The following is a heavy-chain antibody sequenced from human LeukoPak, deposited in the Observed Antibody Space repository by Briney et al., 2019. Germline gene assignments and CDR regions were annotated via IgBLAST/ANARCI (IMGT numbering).Heavy chain of an antibody. CDR2: ISWNSGVI. D-gene: IGHD6-13*01. CDR1: GFTFDDYA. V-gene: IGHV3-9*01. CDR3: AKVRRYSSFESDY. Sequence: GGSLRLSCAASGFTFDDYAMHWVRQAPGKGLEWVSGISWNSGVIDYADSVKGRFTISRDNAKNSLYLQMNSLRAEDTAVYYCAKVRRYSSFESDYWGQGTLVTVSS. J-gene: IGHJ4*02.